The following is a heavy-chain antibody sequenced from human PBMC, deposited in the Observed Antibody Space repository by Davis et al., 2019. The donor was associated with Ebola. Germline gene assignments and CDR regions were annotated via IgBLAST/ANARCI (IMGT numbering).Heavy chain of an antibody. V-gene: IGHV1-18*01. Sequence: ASVKVSCKASGYTFTSYGISWVRQAPGQGLEWMGWISAYNGNTNYAQKFQGRVTITADESTSTAYMELSSLRSEDTAVYYCATGASTTGISYYYGMDVWGQGTTVTVSS. CDR1: GYTFTSYG. CDR2: ISAYNGNT. D-gene: IGHD1-1*01. CDR3: ATGASTTGISYYYGMDV. J-gene: IGHJ6*02.